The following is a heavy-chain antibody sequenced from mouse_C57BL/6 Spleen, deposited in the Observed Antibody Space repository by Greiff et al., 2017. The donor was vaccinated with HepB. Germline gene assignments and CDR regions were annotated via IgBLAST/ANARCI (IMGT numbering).Heavy chain of an antibody. Sequence: VHVKQSGGGLVKPGGSLKLSCAASGFTFSDYGMHWVRQAPEKGLEWVAYISSGSSTIYYADTVKGRFTISRDNAKNALFLQMTSLRSEDTAMYYCARGGIYDYGAMDYWGQGTSVTVSS. CDR1: GFTFSDYG. J-gene: IGHJ4*01. D-gene: IGHD2-3*01. V-gene: IGHV5-17*01. CDR3: ARGGIYDYGAMDY. CDR2: ISSGSSTI.